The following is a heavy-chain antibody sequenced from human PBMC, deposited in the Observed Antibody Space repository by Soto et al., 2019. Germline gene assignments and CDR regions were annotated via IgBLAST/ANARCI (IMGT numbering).Heavy chain of an antibody. V-gene: IGHV1-69*01. D-gene: IGHD1-20*01. Sequence: QVQLVQSGAEVKKPGSSVKVSYKASGGTFSSYAISWVRQAPGQGLGWMGGIIPIFGTANYAQKFQGRVTITADESTSTAYMELSSLRSEDTAVYFCAREYNWNDVRYGMDVWGQGTTVTVSS. CDR1: GGTFSSYA. CDR3: AREYNWNDVRYGMDV. J-gene: IGHJ6*02. CDR2: IIPIFGTA.